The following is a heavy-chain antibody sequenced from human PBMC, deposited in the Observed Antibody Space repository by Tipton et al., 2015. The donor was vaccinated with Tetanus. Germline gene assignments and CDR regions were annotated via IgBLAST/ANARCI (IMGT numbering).Heavy chain of an antibody. CDR3: AKHHNEKDYYYYGMDV. D-gene: IGHD1-14*01. J-gene: IGHJ6*02. CDR2: ITGSGSST. CDR1: GFTFSNYA. V-gene: IGHV3-23*01. Sequence: SLRLSRAASGFTFSNYAMSWVRQAPGKGLEWVSGITGSGSSTYYADSVKGRLIISRDNYKNTLYLQMSSLGAEDTAVYYCAKHHNEKDYYYYGMDVWGQGTTVTVSS.